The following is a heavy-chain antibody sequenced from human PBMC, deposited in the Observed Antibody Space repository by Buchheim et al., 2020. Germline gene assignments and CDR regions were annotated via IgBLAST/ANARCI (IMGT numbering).Heavy chain of an antibody. Sequence: QVQLQESGPGLVKPSETLSLTCTVSGGSISSYYWSWIRQPPGKGLEWIGYIYYSGSTNYNPSLKSRVTISVDTSKNQFSLKLSSVTAADTAVYYCARFVPCRLSMTTVRGFDYWGQGTL. CDR3: ARFVPCRLSMTTVRGFDY. CDR1: GGSISSYY. D-gene: IGHD4-17*01. J-gene: IGHJ4*02. V-gene: IGHV4-59*08. CDR2: IYYSGST.